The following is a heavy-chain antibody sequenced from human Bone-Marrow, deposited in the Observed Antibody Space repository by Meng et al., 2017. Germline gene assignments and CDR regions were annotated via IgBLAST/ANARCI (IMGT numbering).Heavy chain of an antibody. J-gene: IGHJ5*02. D-gene: IGHD1-26*01. CDR2: IIPIFGTA. V-gene: IGHV1-69*01. CDR1: GYTFTSYY. Sequence: QVQLVQSGAEVKKPGASVKVSCKASGYTFTSYYMHWVRQAPGQGLEWMGGIIPIFGTANYAQKFQGRVTITADESTSTAYMELSSLRSEDTAVYYCAKGGAVNWFDPWGQGTLVTVSS. CDR3: AKGGAVNWFDP.